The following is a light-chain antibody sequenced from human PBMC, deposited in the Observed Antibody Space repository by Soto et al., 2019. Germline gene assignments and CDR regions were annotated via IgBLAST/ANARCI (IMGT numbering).Light chain of an antibody. Sequence: QSVLTQPPSASGSRGQSVTISCTGTSVDINYVSWFQQHPGKAPKLIICEVTTRPSGVPDRFSGSKSGNTASLTVSGLQDDDEADYYCSSYAGRDIWVFGGGTKVTVL. CDR3: SSYAGRDIWV. V-gene: IGLV2-8*01. J-gene: IGLJ3*02. CDR2: EVT. CDR1: SVDINY.